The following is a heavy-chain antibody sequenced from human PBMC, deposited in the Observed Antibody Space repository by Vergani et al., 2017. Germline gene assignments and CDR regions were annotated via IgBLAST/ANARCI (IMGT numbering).Heavy chain of an antibody. Sequence: QVQLVESGGGVVQPGRSLRLSCAASGFTFSSYCMHWVRQAPGKGLEWVSVISYDGSNKYYADSVKGRFTISRDNSKNTLYLQMNSLRAEDTAVYYCAKDPARFVPAAGYYFDYWGQGTLVTVSS. CDR3: AKDPARFVPAAGYYFDY. CDR1: GFTFSSYC. J-gene: IGHJ4*02. D-gene: IGHD2-2*01. V-gene: IGHV3-30*18. CDR2: ISYDGSNK.